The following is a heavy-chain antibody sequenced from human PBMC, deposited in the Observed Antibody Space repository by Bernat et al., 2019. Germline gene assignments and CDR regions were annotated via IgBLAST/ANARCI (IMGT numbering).Heavy chain of an antibody. CDR3: ARDQARGLTGYYGY. D-gene: IGHD3-9*01. CDR1: GYTFTSYA. CDR2: INAGNGNT. V-gene: IGHV1-3*01. Sequence: QVQLVQSGAEVKKPGASVKVSCKASGYTFTSYAMHWVRQAPGQRLEWMGWINAGNGNTKYSQKFQGRVTITRDTSASTAYMELSSLRSEDTAVYYCARDQARGLTGYYGYWGQGTLVTVSS. J-gene: IGHJ4*02.